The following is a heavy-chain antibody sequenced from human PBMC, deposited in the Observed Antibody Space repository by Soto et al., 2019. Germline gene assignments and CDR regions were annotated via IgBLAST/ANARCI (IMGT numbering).Heavy chain of an antibody. Sequence: PGGSLRLSCAASGFTFSNAWMSWVRQAPGKGLEWVGRIKSKTDGGTTDYAAPVKGRFTISRDDSKNMLYLQMSSLRAEDTAVYYCARGSNSVSTLFYWGHGTLVTVSS. CDR3: ARGSNSVSTLFY. CDR1: GFTFSNAW. CDR2: IKSKTDGGTT. D-gene: IGHD2-8*01. V-gene: IGHV3-15*01. J-gene: IGHJ4*01.